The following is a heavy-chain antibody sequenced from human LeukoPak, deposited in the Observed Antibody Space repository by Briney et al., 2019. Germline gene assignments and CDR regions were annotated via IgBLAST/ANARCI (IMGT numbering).Heavy chain of an antibody. Sequence: GGSLRLSCSASGFTFSNYAMSWVRQAPGKGLEWVSSISSSGGTTYYADSVKGRFTISRDNSENTLFLQMNSLRAEDTAVYYCARDSYYDSSGYSLRSDYWGQGTLVTVSS. CDR3: ARDSYYDSSGYSLRSDY. D-gene: IGHD3-22*01. CDR2: ISSSGGTT. V-gene: IGHV3-23*01. J-gene: IGHJ4*02. CDR1: GFTFSNYA.